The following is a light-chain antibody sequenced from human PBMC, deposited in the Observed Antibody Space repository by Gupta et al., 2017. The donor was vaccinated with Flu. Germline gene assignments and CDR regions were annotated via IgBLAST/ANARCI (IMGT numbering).Light chain of an antibody. J-gene: IGKJ2*01. CDR3: QHDTSYPYN. Sequence: DIQMTQSPSSLSASVGDRVTITCRASQDISRWLAWYQQKPGKVPKSLIYGASSLQSGVPSRFSGSGSGTDFTLTISGLRPEDFATYYCQHDTSYPYNFGQGTKLEIK. CDR1: QDISRW. CDR2: GAS. V-gene: IGKV1D-16*01.